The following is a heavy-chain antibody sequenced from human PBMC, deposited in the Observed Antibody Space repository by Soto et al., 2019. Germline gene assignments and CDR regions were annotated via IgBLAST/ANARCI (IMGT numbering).Heavy chain of an antibody. V-gene: IGHV1-2*02. CDR3: AREGYYGSGSSYYYYGMDV. CDR1: GYTFTGYY. CDR2: INPNSGGT. J-gene: IGHJ6*02. D-gene: IGHD3-10*01. Sequence: ASVKVSCKASGYTFTGYYMHWVLQAPGQGLDWMGWINPNSGGTNYAQKFQGRVTMTRDTSISTAYMELSRLRSDDTAVYYCAREGYYGSGSSYYYYGMDVWGQGTTVTVSS.